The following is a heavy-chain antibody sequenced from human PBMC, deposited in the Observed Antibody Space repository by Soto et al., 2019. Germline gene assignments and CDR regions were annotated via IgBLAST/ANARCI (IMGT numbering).Heavy chain of an antibody. Sequence: QVQLVQSGAEVKKPGASVKVSCKASGYTFTSYYLHWVRQAPGQGLEWVGIINPSGGGTRYAQKFQGRVTMTRDTSTSTVYMEVSSLGSEDTAVYYCTRGTEYGDYIFDHWGQGTLVTVSS. V-gene: IGHV1-46*03. CDR3: TRGTEYGDYIFDH. J-gene: IGHJ4*02. D-gene: IGHD4-17*01. CDR1: GYTFTSYY. CDR2: INPSGGGT.